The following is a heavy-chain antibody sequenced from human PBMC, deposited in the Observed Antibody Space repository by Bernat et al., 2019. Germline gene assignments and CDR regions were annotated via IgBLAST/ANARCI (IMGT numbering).Heavy chain of an antibody. J-gene: IGHJ1*01. CDR2: IYYRGST. Sequence: QVQLQESGPGLVKPSETLSLTCTVSGGSISSYYWSWIRQPPGKGLEWIGYIYYRGSTNYNPSLKSRVTISVDTSKNQFSQKLSSVTAADTAVYYCATRDPDYYDSSGYYPFQHWGQGTLVTVSS. V-gene: IGHV4-59*08. CDR3: ATRDPDYYDSSGYYPFQH. CDR1: GGSISSYY. D-gene: IGHD3-22*01.